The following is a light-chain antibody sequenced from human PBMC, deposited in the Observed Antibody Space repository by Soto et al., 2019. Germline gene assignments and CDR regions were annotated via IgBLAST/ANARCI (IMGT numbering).Light chain of an antibody. J-gene: IGKJ1*01. CDR3: QQSYSSPPT. CDR1: QSIINH. CDR2: AAS. V-gene: IGKV1-39*01. Sequence: DIQMTQSPSSLSASVEDRFIITCRASQSIINHLNWYQQKPGKAPKLLIFAASSLQSGVPSRFSGSRSGPDFTLTISSLQPEDFATYYCQQSYSSPPTFGQGTKVDI.